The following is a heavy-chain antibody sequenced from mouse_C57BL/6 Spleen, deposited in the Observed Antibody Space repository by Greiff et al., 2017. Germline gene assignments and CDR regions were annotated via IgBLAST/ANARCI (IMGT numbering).Heavy chain of an antibody. V-gene: IGHV1-69*01. CDR2: IDPSDSYT. J-gene: IGHJ2*01. D-gene: IGHD4-1*01. CDR1: GYTFTSYW. CDR3: ARSHWDGFPYYFDY. Sequence: VKLQQPGAELVMPGASVKLSCKASGYTFTSYWMHWVKQRPGQGLEWIGEIDPSDSYTNYNQKFKGKSTLTVDKSSSTAYMQLSSLTSEDSAVYYCARSHWDGFPYYFDYWGQGTTLTVSS.